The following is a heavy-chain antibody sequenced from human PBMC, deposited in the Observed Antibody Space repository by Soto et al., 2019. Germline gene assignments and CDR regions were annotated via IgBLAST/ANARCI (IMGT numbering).Heavy chain of an antibody. D-gene: IGHD1-26*01. V-gene: IGHV1-69*06. CDR1: GGSFSGDA. Sequence: SLNLYCKAVGGSFSGDAISRVRQENGQGLEWMGGIIPIFGTANYAQKFQGRVTITADRSTSTAYMELSSLRSEDTAVYYCAIGRALSTIVVYGMDVWGQGTTVTVSS. J-gene: IGHJ6*02. CDR2: IIPIFGTA. CDR3: AIGRALSTIVVYGMDV.